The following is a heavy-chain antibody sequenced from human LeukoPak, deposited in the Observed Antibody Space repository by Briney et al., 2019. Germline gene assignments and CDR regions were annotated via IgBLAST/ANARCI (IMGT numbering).Heavy chain of an antibody. V-gene: IGHV4-4*07. CDR3: ARGYCNTTSCYSGDY. D-gene: IGHD2-2*01. Sequence: PSETLSLTCTVSGSSISNYYWSWIRQPAGKGLEWIGRIYASGSTNYNPSLRSRVTMSVDTSKNQFSLKLSSVTAADTAVYYCARGYCNTTSCYSGDYWGQGTLVTVSS. CDR1: GSSISNYY. J-gene: IGHJ4*02. CDR2: IYASGST.